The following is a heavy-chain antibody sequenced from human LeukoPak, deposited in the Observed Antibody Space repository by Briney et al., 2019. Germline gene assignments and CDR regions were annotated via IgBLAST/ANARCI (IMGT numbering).Heavy chain of an antibody. CDR2: IWYDGSNK. J-gene: IGHJ6*02. V-gene: IGHV3-33*01. CDR3: ARGRATDLSYYYYGMDV. D-gene: IGHD5-12*01. Sequence: GGSLRLSCAASGFTFSSYGMHWVRQAPGKGLEWVAVIWYDGSNKYYADSVKGRFTISRDNSKNTLYLQMNSLRAEDTAVYYCARGRATDLSYYYYGMDVWGQGTTVTVSS. CDR1: GFTFSSYG.